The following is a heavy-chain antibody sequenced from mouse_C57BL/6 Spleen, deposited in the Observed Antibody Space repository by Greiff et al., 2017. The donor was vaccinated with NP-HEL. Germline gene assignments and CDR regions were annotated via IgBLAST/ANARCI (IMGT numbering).Heavy chain of an antibody. CDR2: INYDGSST. CDR3: ARDAYYGYRDY. V-gene: IGHV5-16*01. J-gene: IGHJ2*01. CDR1: GFTFSDYY. Sequence: EVMLVESEGGLVQPGSSMKLSCTASGFTFSDYYMAWVRQVPEKGLEWVANINYDGSSTYYLDYLKSRFIISRDNAKNILYMQMSSLKSEDTATYYCARDAYYGYRDYWGQGTTLTVSS. D-gene: IGHD2-9*01.